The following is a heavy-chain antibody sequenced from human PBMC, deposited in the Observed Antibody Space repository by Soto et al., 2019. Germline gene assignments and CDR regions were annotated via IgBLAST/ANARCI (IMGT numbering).Heavy chain of an antibody. D-gene: IGHD1-1*01. Sequence: QVQLVQSGAEVKKPGASVKVSCKASGYTFTGYYMHWVRQAPGQGLEWMGWINPNIGDTNYAQKFQGWVTMTRDTSISTAYMELSRLRSDDTALYYCARGQLGHKHYFDYWGQGTLVTVSS. CDR3: ARGQLGHKHYFDY. CDR2: INPNIGDT. J-gene: IGHJ4*02. V-gene: IGHV1-2*04. CDR1: GYTFTGYY.